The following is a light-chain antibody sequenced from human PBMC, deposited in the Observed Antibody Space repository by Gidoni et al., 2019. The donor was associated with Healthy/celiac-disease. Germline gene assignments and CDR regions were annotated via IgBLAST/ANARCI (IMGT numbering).Light chain of an antibody. Sequence: DTVLTQSPGTLSLSPGERATLSCRASQSFSRSYLAWYQQKPGQAPRLLIYGASSGSGTDFTLTISRLEPEDFAEYYCQQYGRTFXXXTKVEIK. CDR3: QQYGRT. J-gene: IGKJ1*01. V-gene: IGKV3-20*01. CDR2: GAS. CDR1: QSFSRSY.